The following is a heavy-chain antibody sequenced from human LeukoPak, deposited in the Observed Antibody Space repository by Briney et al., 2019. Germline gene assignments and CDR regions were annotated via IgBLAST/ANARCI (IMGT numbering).Heavy chain of an antibody. Sequence: GGSLRLSCAASGFTFSSYAMSWVRQAPGKGLEWVSYISSSSSTIFYADSVKGRFTISRDNAKDSLYLQMNSLRADDTAVYYCARVRGAGLQYYYMDVWGKGTTVTVSS. CDR1: GFTFSSYA. D-gene: IGHD1-26*01. V-gene: IGHV3-48*01. J-gene: IGHJ6*03. CDR2: ISSSSSTI. CDR3: ARVRGAGLQYYYMDV.